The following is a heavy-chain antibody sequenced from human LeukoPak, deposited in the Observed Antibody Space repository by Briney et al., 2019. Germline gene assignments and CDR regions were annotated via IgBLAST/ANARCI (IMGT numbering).Heavy chain of an antibody. J-gene: IGHJ4*02. Sequence: GGSLRLSCSAPGFTFSSYAMHWVRQAPGKGLEYVSAISSNGGSTYYVDSVKGRFTISRDNSKNTLYLQMSSLRAEDTAVYYCVKARGYGSGRDYFDYWGQGTLVTVSS. CDR3: VKARGYGSGRDYFDY. CDR2: ISSNGGST. V-gene: IGHV3-64D*06. D-gene: IGHD3-10*01. CDR1: GFTFSSYA.